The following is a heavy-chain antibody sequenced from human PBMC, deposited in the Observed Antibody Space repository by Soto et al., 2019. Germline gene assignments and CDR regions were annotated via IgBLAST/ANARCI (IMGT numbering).Heavy chain of an antibody. CDR1: GGSISSSSYY. V-gene: IGHV4-39*01. CDR2: IYYSGST. Sequence: ETLSLTCTVSGGSISSSSYYWGWIRQPPGKGLEWIGSIYYSGSTYYNPSLKSRVTISVDTSKNQFSLKLSSVTAADTAVYYCARLGYYYYGMDVWGQGTTVTVSS. J-gene: IGHJ6*02. CDR3: ARLGYYYYGMDV.